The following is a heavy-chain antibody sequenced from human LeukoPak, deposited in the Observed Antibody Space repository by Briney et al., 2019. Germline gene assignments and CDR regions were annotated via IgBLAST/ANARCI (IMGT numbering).Heavy chain of an antibody. CDR1: GFTFSSYS. CDR2: ISSSSSYI. Sequence: GGSLRLSCAASGFTFSSYSMNWVRQAPGKGLEWVSSISSSSSYIHYADSVKGRFAISRDNAKNSLYLQMNSLRAEDTAVYYCARDLDYSTGFDYWGQGTLVTVSS. V-gene: IGHV3-21*01. D-gene: IGHD4-11*01. J-gene: IGHJ4*02. CDR3: ARDLDYSTGFDY.